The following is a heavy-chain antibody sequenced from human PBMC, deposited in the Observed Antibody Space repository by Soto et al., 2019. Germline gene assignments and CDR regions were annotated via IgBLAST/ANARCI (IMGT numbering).Heavy chain of an antibody. J-gene: IGHJ4*02. CDR3: ATYRWGSSIDY. CDR1: GFTFSSYE. D-gene: IGHD3-16*01. Sequence: EVQLVESGGNLVQPGGSLRLSCAASGFTFSSYEMNWVRQAPGKGLEWVSYISSSGNTIYYADSVKGRFTISRDNAQNSLYLQMNSLRAEEKAVYYCATYRWGSSIDYWGQGTLVTVSS. CDR2: ISSSGNTI. V-gene: IGHV3-48*03.